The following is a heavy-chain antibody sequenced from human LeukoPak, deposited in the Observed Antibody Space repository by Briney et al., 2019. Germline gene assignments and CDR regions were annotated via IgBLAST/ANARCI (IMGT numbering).Heavy chain of an antibody. CDR1: GFTFGKYW. J-gene: IGHJ4*02. Sequence: GGSLRLSCVASGFTFGKYWMSWVRRAPGKGLEWVAIMWYDGSNKYYTDSVKGRFTISRDNSKNTLYLQMNSLRVEGTAVYYCAREDTALVIAYWGQGTLVTVSS. D-gene: IGHD5-18*01. V-gene: IGHV3-33*07. CDR2: MWYDGSNK. CDR3: AREDTALVIAY.